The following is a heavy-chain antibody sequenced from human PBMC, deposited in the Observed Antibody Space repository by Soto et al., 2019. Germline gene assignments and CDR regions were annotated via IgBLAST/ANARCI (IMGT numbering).Heavy chain of an antibody. Sequence: HPGGSLRLSCAGSGFTFSSYGMHWVCQAPGKGLEWVAVISYDGSDKYYGDSVKGRFTISRDDSKNTLYLQMNSLRVEDTAIYYCAKTAGYDYVWGSSGLDPWGQGTLVTVSS. CDR2: ISYDGSDK. D-gene: IGHD3-16*01. CDR1: GFTFSSYG. V-gene: IGHV3-30*18. J-gene: IGHJ5*02. CDR3: AKTAGYDYVWGSSGLDP.